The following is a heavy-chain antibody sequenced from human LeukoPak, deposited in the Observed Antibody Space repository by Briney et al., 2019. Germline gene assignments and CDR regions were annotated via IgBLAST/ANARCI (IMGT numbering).Heavy chain of an antibody. CDR2: INGDGTTT. CDR3: ARRVDATRWFDP. CDR1: GFTFSDYF. V-gene: IGHV3-74*01. J-gene: IGHJ5*02. Sequence: GGSLRLSCSASGFTFSDYFMHWVRQAPGEGLVWASRINGDGTTTIYADSVKGRFTISRDNAKNTLYLQMNSLRAEDTATYYCARRVDATRWFDPWGQGTLVTVSS. D-gene: IGHD2-15*01.